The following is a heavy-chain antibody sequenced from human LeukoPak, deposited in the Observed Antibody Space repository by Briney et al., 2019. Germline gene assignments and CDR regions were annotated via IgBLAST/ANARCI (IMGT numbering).Heavy chain of an antibody. D-gene: IGHD2-2*01. CDR2: ISSSSSYI. J-gene: IGHJ5*02. V-gene: IGHV3-21*01. CDR1: GFAFSSYS. CDR3: ARKDIVVLPAAIKRWFDP. Sequence: GGSLRLACAGSGFAFSSYSMNWVRQAPGKGLERVTSISSSSSYIYYADSVRGRFTISRDNANTSLYLQLNRLRAEDTAVYYCARKDIVVLPAAIKRWFDPWGQGTLVTVSS.